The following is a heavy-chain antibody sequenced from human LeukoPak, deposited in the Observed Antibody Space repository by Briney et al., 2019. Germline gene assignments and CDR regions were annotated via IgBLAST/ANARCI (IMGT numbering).Heavy chain of an antibody. D-gene: IGHD4-11*01. CDR1: GFTFDDYA. CDR2: ISWNSGSI. J-gene: IGHJ4*02. CDR3: AKGSLTYSNYVFDY. Sequence: GRSLRLPCAASGFTFDDYAMHWVRQAPGKGLEWVSGISWNSGSIGYADSVKGRFTISRDNAKNSLYLQMNSLRAEDTALYYCAKGSLTYSNYVFDYWGQGTLVTVSS. V-gene: IGHV3-9*01.